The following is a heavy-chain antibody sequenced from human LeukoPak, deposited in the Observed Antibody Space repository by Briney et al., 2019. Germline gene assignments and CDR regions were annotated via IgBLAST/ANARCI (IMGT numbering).Heavy chain of an antibody. V-gene: IGHV3-21*01. D-gene: IGHD1-1*01. CDR2: ITSSSSYT. Sequence: GGSLRLSCAAPGITFSNYNMNWVRQAPGKGLEWISAITSSSSYTFYADSVKGRFSISRDNAQNSLYLQMNSLRVEDTAIYYCARDPYNGAYSEGYYYYYMDVWGKGTTVTVSS. CDR3: ARDPYNGAYSEGYYYYYMDV. J-gene: IGHJ6*03. CDR1: GITFSNYN.